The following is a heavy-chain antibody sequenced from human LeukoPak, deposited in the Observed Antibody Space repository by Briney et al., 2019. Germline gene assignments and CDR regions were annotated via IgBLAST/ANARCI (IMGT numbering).Heavy chain of an antibody. V-gene: IGHV4-34*01. CDR2: INHSGST. Sequence: PSQTLSLTCAVYGGSFSGYYCGWIRQPPGKGLEWHGEINHSGSTNYNPSLKSRVTISVDTSKNQFSLKLSSVTAADTAVYYCARWEGSGSYYLYYYYGMDVWGQGTTVTVSS. CDR1: GGSFSGYY. J-gene: IGHJ6*02. CDR3: ARWEGSGSYYLYYYYGMDV. D-gene: IGHD3-10*01.